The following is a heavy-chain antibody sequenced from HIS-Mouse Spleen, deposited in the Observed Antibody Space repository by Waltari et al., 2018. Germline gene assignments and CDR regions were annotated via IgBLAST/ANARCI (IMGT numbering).Heavy chain of an antibody. J-gene: IGHJ4*02. V-gene: IGHV4-39*07. CDR2: IYYSGST. CDR1: GGSISSSSYY. CDR3: ARDEQYYGSGRY. Sequence: ESGPGLVKPSETLSLTCTVSGGSISSSSYYWGWIRQPPGKGLEWIGSIYYSGSTYYNPSLKSRVTISVDTSKNQFSLKLSSVTAADTAVYYCARDEQYYGSGRYWGQGTLVTVSS. D-gene: IGHD3-10*01.